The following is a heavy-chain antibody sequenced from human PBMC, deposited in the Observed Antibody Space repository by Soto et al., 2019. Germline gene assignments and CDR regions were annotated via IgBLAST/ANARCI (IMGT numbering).Heavy chain of an antibody. Sequence: PRASVKVSCKASGGTFSSYAISWVRQAPGQGLEWMGGIIPIFGTANYAQKFQGRVTITADESTSTAYMELSSLRSEDTAVYYCASHTIQIFGVVTIYYYYYYGMDVWGQGATVTVYS. D-gene: IGHD3-3*01. J-gene: IGHJ6*02. CDR2: IIPIFGTA. CDR3: ASHTIQIFGVVTIYYYYYYGMDV. CDR1: GGTFSSYA. V-gene: IGHV1-69*13.